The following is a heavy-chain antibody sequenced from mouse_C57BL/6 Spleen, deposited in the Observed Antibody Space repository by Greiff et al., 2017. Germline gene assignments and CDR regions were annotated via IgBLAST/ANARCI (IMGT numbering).Heavy chain of an antibody. CDR3: ARPLYYYGSSYDYAMDY. J-gene: IGHJ4*01. Sequence: EVQGVESGGGLVKPGGSLKLSCAASGFTFSDYGMHWVRQAPEKGLEWVAYISSGSSTIYYADTVKGRFTISRDNAKNTLFLQMTSLRSEDTAMYYCARPLYYYGSSYDYAMDYWGQGTSVTVSS. V-gene: IGHV5-17*01. CDR2: ISSGSSTI. D-gene: IGHD1-1*01. CDR1: GFTFSDYG.